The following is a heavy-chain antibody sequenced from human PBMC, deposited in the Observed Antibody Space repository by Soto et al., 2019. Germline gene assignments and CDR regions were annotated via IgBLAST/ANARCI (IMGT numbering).Heavy chain of an antibody. CDR3: ARGDYFDRRFDY. CDR1: GFTFSSCW. V-gene: IGHV3-7*03. D-gene: IGHD3-22*01. J-gene: IGHJ4*02. CDR2: IKQDESEK. Sequence: EVQLVESGGGLVQPGGSLRLSCAASGFTFSSCWMNWVRQAPGKGLEWVADIKQDESEKYYADSVKGRFTISRDNAKNSLYLQLSSLRAEDTAVYYCARGDYFDRRFDYWGQGTLVTVSS.